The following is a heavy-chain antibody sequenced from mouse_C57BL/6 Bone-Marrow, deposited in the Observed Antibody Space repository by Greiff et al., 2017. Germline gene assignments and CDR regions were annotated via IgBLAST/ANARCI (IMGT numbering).Heavy chain of an antibody. Sequence: VQLKQPGAELVRPGSSVKLSCKASGYTFTSYWMHWVKQRPIQGLEWIGNIDPSDSETHYNQKFKDKATLTVDKSSSTAYMQLSSLTSEDSAVYYCAREGYDGYYGGPFDYWGQGTTLTVSS. J-gene: IGHJ2*01. V-gene: IGHV1-52*01. D-gene: IGHD2-3*01. CDR1: GYTFTSYW. CDR2: IDPSDSET. CDR3: AREGYDGYYGGPFDY.